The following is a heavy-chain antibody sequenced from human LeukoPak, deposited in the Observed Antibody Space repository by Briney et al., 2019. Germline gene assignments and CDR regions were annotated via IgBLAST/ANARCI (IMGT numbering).Heavy chain of an antibody. CDR2: LSGGGDSR. V-gene: IGHV3-23*01. Sequence: GSLRLSCAASGFAFSNYAMSWVRQAPGKGLEWVSSLSGGGDSRYYADSVMGRFTISRDNSKNTLYLQMNSLRAEDTAVYYCAKAVRSMVTGGGCFDSWGQGTLVTVSS. D-gene: IGHD3-10*01. CDR3: AKAVRSMVTGGGCFDS. J-gene: IGHJ4*02. CDR1: GFAFSNYA.